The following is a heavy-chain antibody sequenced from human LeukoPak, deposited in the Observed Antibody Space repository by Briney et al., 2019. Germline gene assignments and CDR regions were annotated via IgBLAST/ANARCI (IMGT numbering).Heavy chain of an antibody. V-gene: IGHV4-34*01. Sequence: SETLSLTCAVYGGSFSGYYWSWIRQPPGKGLEWIGEINHSGSTNYNPSLKSRITISVDASKNQFSLKLSSVTAADTAVYHCARLRVDYYDSSGAPADYWGQGTLVTVSS. CDR3: ARLRVDYYDSSGAPADY. CDR2: INHSGST. D-gene: IGHD3-22*01. J-gene: IGHJ4*02. CDR1: GGSFSGYY.